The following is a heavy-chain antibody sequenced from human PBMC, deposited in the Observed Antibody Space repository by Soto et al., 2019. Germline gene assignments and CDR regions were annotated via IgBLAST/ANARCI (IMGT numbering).Heavy chain of an antibody. CDR3: ARLVVRDVDPYYFDY. CDR1: GGSISSSNW. V-gene: IGHV4-4*02. CDR2: IYHSGCT. Sequence: WETLSLTCAVSGGSISSSNWWSWVRQPPGKGLEWIGEIYHSGCTNYNPSLKSRVTISGDKSKNQFSLKLSSVTAADTAVYYCARLVVRDVDPYYFDYWGQGTLVTVSS. D-gene: IGHD3-10*01. J-gene: IGHJ4*02.